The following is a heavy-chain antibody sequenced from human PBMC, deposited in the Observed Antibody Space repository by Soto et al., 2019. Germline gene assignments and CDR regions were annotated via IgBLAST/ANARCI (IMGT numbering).Heavy chain of an antibody. CDR1: GYTFTSYA. V-gene: IGHV1-3*01. CDR3: ARDVAAAPDI. J-gene: IGHJ3*02. CDR2: INAGNGNT. D-gene: IGHD6-13*01. Sequence: ASVKVSCKASGYTFTSYAMHWVRQAPGQRLEWMGWINAGNGNTKYAQKLQGRVTITTDTSTSTAYMELRSLRSDDTAVYYCARDVAAAPDIWGQGTMVTVSS.